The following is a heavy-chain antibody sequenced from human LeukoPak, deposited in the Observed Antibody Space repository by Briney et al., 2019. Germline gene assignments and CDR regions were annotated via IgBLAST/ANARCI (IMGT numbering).Heavy chain of an antibody. CDR2: IYYSGST. Sequence: SWVRQMPGKGLEWIGYIYYSGSTYYNPSLKSRVTISVDTSKNQFSLKLSSVTAADTAVYYCARKPWLSGDAFDIWGQGTMVTVSS. J-gene: IGHJ3*02. CDR3: ARKPWLSGDAFDI. V-gene: IGHV4-31*02. D-gene: IGHD6-25*01.